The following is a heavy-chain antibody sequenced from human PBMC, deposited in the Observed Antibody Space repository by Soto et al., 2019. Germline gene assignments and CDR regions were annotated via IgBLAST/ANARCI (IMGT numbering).Heavy chain of an antibody. CDR1: GGSISSYY. Sequence: SETLSLTCTVSGGSISSYYWSWIRQPPGKGLEWIGYIYYSGSTNYNPSLKSRVTISVDTSKNQFSLKLSSVTAADTAVYYCARDDGDYAIDYWGQGTLVTVFS. CDR2: IYYSGST. D-gene: IGHD4-17*01. CDR3: ARDDGDYAIDY. J-gene: IGHJ4*02. V-gene: IGHV4-59*01.